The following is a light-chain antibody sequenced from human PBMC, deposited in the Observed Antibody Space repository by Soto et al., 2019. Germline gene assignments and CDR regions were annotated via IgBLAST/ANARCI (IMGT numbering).Light chain of an antibody. CDR1: SSDVGRYNR. V-gene: IGLV2-18*02. CDR2: EVT. J-gene: IGLJ3*02. Sequence: QSALTQPPSVSGSPGQSVTIYCTGTSSDVGRYNRVSWYRQPPGTAPKLIIYEVTNRLSRVPVRFSASKSANTASLTISGLHAEDEADYYCASYTSDRISVFGVRTKLTVL. CDR3: ASYTSDRISV.